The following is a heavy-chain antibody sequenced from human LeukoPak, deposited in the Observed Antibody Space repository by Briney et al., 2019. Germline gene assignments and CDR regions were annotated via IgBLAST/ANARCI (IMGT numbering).Heavy chain of an antibody. CDR2: IIGSSSYI. CDR3: ARADSNIAARRIGFDY. J-gene: IGHJ4*02. Sequence: GGSLRLSCAASGFTFANYWMNWVRQAPGKGLEWVSSIIGSSSYIHYADAVKGRFTNSRDNAKNSLYLQMNSLRAGDTALYYCARADSNIAARRIGFDYWGQGTLVTVSS. CDR1: GFTFANYW. V-gene: IGHV3-21*01. D-gene: IGHD6-6*01.